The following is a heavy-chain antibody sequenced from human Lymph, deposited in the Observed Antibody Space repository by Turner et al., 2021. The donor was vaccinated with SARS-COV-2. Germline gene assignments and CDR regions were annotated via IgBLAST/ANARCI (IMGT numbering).Heavy chain of an antibody. V-gene: IGHV3-33*01. Sequence: QVQLVESGGGVVQRGRSLRLSCAASGFTFSSYGMHWVRQAPGKGLEWVAVIWYDGSNKYYADSVKGRFTISRDNSKNTLYLQMNSLRAEDTAVYYCARVKGYNGYDLRCYYGMDVWGQGTTVTVS. CDR2: IWYDGSNK. CDR3: ARVKGYNGYDLRCYYGMDV. CDR1: GFTFSSYG. J-gene: IGHJ6*02. D-gene: IGHD5-12*01.